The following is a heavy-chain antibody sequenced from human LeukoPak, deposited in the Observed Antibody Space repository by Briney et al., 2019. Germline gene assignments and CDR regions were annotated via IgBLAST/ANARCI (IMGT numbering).Heavy chain of an antibody. CDR2: INPNSGGT. CDR3: ARERVNCSGGSCYHNWFDP. CDR1: GYTFTSYY. Sequence: ASVKVSCKASGYTFTSYYMHWVRQAPGQGLEWMGRINPNSGGTNYAQKFQGRVTMTRDTSISTAYMELSRLRSDDTAVYYCARERVNCSGGSCYHNWFDPWGQGTLVTVSS. J-gene: IGHJ5*02. V-gene: IGHV1-2*06. D-gene: IGHD2-15*01.